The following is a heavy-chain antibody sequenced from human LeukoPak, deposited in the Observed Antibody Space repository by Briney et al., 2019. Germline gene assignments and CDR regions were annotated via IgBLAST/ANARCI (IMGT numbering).Heavy chain of an antibody. J-gene: IGHJ6*03. CDR3: TRAGLDGSGSYRYYYYYMDV. CDR1: GFSFSNYG. CDR2: IRSKAYGGTT. Sequence: PGGSLRLSCAASGFSFSNYGMSWVRQAPGKGLEWVGFIRSKAYGGTTEYAASVKGRFTISRDDSKSIAYLQMNSLKTEDTAVYYCTRAGLDGSGSYRYYYYYMDVWGKGTTVTISS. V-gene: IGHV3-49*04. D-gene: IGHD3-10*01.